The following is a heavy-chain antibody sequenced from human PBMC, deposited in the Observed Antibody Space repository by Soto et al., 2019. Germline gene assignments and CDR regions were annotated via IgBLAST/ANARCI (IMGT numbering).Heavy chain of an antibody. D-gene: IGHD3-10*01. CDR3: ARDQTTYYYGSGSYYNGAPAY. CDR1: GGTFSSYT. Sequence: SVKASCKASGGTFSSYTISWVRQAPGQGLEWMGRIIPILDIANYAQKFQGRVTITADKSTSTAYMELSSLRSEDTAVYYCARDQTTYYYGSGSYYNGAPAYWGQGTLVTVSS. CDR2: IIPILDIA. J-gene: IGHJ4*02. V-gene: IGHV1-69*04.